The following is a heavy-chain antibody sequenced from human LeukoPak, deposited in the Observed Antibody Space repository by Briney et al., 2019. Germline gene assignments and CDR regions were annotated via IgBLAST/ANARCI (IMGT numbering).Heavy chain of an antibody. J-gene: IGHJ4*02. CDR2: ISAYNGNT. Sequence: ASVKVSCKASGYTFTSYGISWVRQAPGQGLEWMGWISAYNGNTNYAQKLQGRVTMTTDTSTSTAYMELRSLRSDDTAVYYCARGRIKDYVWGSYRIDFDYWGQGTLVTVSS. CDR3: ARGRIKDYVWGSYRIDFDY. V-gene: IGHV1-18*01. CDR1: GYTFTSYG. D-gene: IGHD3-16*02.